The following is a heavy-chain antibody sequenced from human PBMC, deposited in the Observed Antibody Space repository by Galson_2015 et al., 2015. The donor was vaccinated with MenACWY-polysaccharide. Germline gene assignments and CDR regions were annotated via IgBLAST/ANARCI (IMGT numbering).Heavy chain of an antibody. CDR1: GFTFSKFS. J-gene: IGHJ4*02. V-gene: IGHV3-21*01. Sequence: SLRLSCAASGFTFSKFSMNWVRQAPGKGLEWVSSISSTRRYIYYGDSVKGRFTISRDNAKNSLYLQMNSLRDDDTAVYYCARDSGTAGADDYWGQGPLVTVSS. D-gene: IGHD6-13*01. CDR3: ARDSGTAGADDY. CDR2: ISSTRRYI.